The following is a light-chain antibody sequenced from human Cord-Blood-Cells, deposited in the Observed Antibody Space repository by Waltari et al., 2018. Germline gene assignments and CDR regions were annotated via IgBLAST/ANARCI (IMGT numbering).Light chain of an antibody. V-gene: IGLV4-69*01. CDR1: SGPSSHA. J-gene: IGLJ3*02. CDR3: QTWGTGTWV. Sequence: QLVLTQSPSAAASLGASVKPTCTPSSGPSSHALPWHQQQPETGPRYLMRLNSDGSHSKGDGIPDRFSGSSAGAERYLTISSLQSEDEADYYCQTWGTGTWVFGGGTKLTVL. CDR2: LNSDGSH.